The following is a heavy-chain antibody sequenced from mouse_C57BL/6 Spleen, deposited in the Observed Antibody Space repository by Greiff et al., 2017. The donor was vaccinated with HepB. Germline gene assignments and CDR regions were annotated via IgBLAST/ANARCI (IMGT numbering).Heavy chain of an antibody. V-gene: IGHV5-6*01. J-gene: IGHJ3*01. D-gene: IGHD2-5*01. CDR3: ARHKAESNYGWFAY. CDR1: GFTFSSYG. CDR2: ISSGGSYT. Sequence: EVHLVESGGDLVKPGGSLKLSCAASGFTFSSYGMSWVRQTPDKRLEWVATISSGGSYTYYPDSVKGRFTISRDNAKNTLYLQMSSLKSEDTAMYYCARHKAESNYGWFAYWGQGTLVTVSA.